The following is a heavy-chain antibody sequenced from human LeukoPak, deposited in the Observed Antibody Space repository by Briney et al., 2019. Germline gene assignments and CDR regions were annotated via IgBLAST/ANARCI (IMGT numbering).Heavy chain of an antibody. CDR2: INHSGST. D-gene: IGHD5-18*01. CDR1: GGSFSGYY. V-gene: IGHV4-34*01. CDR3: ANVRGLRGHSYGYRSFDI. J-gene: IGHJ3*02. Sequence: SETLSLTCAVYGGSFSGYYWSWIPQPPGKGLEWIGEINHSGSTNYNPSLKSRVTISVDTSKNQFSLKLSSVTAADTAVHYCANVRGLRGHSYGYRSFDIWGQGTMVTVSS.